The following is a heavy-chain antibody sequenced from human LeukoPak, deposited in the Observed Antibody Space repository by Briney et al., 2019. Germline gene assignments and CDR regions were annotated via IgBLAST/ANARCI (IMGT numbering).Heavy chain of an antibody. CDR1: GGSISSGGYY. J-gene: IGHJ4*02. D-gene: IGHD3-9*01. Sequence: SETLSLTCTVSGGSISSGGYYWSWIRQHPGKGLEWIGYIYYSGSTYYNPSLKSRVTISVDTSKNQFSLKLSSVTAADTAVYYCARDAATYYDILTPVGWGQGTLVTVSS. V-gene: IGHV4-31*03. CDR3: ARDAATYYDILTPVG. CDR2: IYYSGST.